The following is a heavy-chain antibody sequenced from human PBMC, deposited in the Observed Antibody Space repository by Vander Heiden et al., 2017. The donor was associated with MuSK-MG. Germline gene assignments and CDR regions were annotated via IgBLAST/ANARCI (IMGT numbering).Heavy chain of an antibody. Sequence: QVHLQQWGAGLLEPSETLSLTCAVYGGSFTAYYWNWIRQSPGNGLEWLGEVNHRGSSNYNPSLKSRVTISVDPSKNQFSLTVSSLTAADTHLYYCARGNRGRCSIIICPYYHLDVW. D-gene: IGHD3-3*02. J-gene: IGHJ6*03. V-gene: IGHV4-34*01. CDR3: ARGNRGRCSIIICPYYHLDV. CDR1: GGSFTAYY. CDR2: VNHRGSS.